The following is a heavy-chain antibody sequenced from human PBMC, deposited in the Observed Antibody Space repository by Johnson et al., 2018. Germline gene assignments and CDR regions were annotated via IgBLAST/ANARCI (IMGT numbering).Heavy chain of an antibody. CDR1: GFTFDDYA. CDR2: ISWDGGST. D-gene: IGHD3-10*01. CDR3: AKVSLPYYFGSGSYSYYCMDV. J-gene: IGHJ6*03. Sequence: VQLVESGGVVVQPGGSLRLSCAASGFTFDDYAMHWVRQAPGKGLEWVSLISWDGGSTYYADSVKGRFTISRDNSKNSLYLQMNSLSAEETALYYCAKVSLPYYFGSGSYSYYCMDVGGKGTTVTVSS. V-gene: IGHV3-43D*03.